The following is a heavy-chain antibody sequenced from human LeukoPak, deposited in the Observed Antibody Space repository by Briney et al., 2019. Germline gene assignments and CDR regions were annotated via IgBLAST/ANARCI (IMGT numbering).Heavy chain of an antibody. CDR3: ARSKVLLWFGESTYYMDV. J-gene: IGHJ6*03. CDR2: IYYSGST. Sequence: SETLSLTCSVSGGSISSYYWSWIRQPPGKGLEWIGYIYYSGSTNYNPSLKSRVTISVDTSKNQFSLKLSSVTAADTAVYYCARSKVLLWFGESTYYMDVWGKGTTVTVSS. CDR1: GGSISSYY. V-gene: IGHV4-59*01. D-gene: IGHD3-10*01.